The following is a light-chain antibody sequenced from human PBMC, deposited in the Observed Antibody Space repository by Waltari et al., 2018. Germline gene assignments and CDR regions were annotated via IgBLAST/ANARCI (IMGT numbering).Light chain of an antibody. J-gene: IGKJ1*01. V-gene: IGKV3-20*01. Sequence: EIVLTQIPGTLSLSPGERANLSCRASQSVSRSHLAWYQQKPGQAPKLLIYGASSRTTGIPDRFSGSGSGTDFTLTISRLEPEDFAVYYCQQYDSSPRTFGQGTKVEIK. CDR3: QQYDSSPRT. CDR2: GAS. CDR1: QSVSRSH.